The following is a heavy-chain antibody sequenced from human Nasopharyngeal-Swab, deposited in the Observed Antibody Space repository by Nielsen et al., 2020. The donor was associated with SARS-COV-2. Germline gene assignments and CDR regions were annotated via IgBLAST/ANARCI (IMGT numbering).Heavy chain of an antibody. CDR2: ISYDGSNK. CDR1: GFTFSSYG. J-gene: IGHJ4*02. Sequence: GGSLRLSCAASGFTFSSYGLHWVRQAPGKGPEWVAVISYDGSNKYYADSVKGRFTISRDNSKNTLYLQMNSLRAEDTAVYYCAKDRIVVVTVWYYFDYWGQGTLVTVSS. CDR3: AKDRIVVVTVWYYFDY. V-gene: IGHV3-30*18. D-gene: IGHD2-21*02.